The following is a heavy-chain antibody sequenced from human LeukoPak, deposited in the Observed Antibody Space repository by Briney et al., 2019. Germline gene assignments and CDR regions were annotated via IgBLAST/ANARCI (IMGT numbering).Heavy chain of an antibody. D-gene: IGHD3-3*01. Sequence: SETLSLTCVVSGYSISIGYYWGWIRQPPGKGLEWIATIYHSGTTYYNPSLKSRVTISLDTSKNQFSLKLRSVTAADTDVYYCARRGSDFWSGYYIDYWGLGALVTVSS. CDR2: IYHSGTT. V-gene: IGHV4-38-2*01. J-gene: IGHJ4*02. CDR1: GYSISIGYY. CDR3: ARRGSDFWSGYYIDY.